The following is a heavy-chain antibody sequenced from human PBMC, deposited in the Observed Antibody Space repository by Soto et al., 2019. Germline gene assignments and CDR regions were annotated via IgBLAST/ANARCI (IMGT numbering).Heavy chain of an antibody. J-gene: IGHJ5*02. CDR1: GGSISSSSYY. CDR3: ARHRPLDWLDP. V-gene: IGHV4-39*01. CDR2: IYYSGST. Sequence: SETLSLTCTVSGGSISSSSYYWGWIRQPPGKGLEWIGSIYYSGSTYYNPSLKSRVTISVDTSKNQFSLKLSSVTAADTAVYYCARHRPLDWLDPWGQGTLVTVSS. D-gene: IGHD2-8*01.